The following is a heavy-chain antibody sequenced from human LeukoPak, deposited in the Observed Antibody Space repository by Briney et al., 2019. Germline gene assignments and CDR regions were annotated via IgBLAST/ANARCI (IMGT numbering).Heavy chain of an antibody. V-gene: IGHV4-38-2*02. D-gene: IGHD3-22*01. CDR2: ICHNGNT. J-gene: IGHJ4*02. CDR1: GYSISSAYS. CDR3: ASYKTYYDSSGNPFDY. Sequence: SETLSLTCTVFGYSISSAYSWGWIRQPPGKGLEWIGSICHNGNTYYNSSLKSRVTVSVDTSENQFSLKLSSVTAADTAVYYCASYKTYYDSSGNPFDYWVQGTLVTVSS.